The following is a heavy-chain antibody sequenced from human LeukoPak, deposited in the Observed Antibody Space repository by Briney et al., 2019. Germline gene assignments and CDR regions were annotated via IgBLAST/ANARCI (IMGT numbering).Heavy chain of an antibody. Sequence: GGSLRLSCAASGFXFSSYWIHWVRQAPGKGLVWVSRIDSDGSGTVYADSVMGRFTISRDNAKNTLYLQMNSLRAEDTAVYYCARGGMRAAAGTFDYWGQGTLVTVSS. CDR2: IDSDGSGT. CDR3: ARGGMRAAAGTFDY. D-gene: IGHD6-13*01. CDR1: GFXFSSYW. V-gene: IGHV3-74*01. J-gene: IGHJ4*02.